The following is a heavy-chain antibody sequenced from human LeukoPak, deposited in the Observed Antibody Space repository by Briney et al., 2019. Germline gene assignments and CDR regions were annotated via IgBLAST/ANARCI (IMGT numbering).Heavy chain of an antibody. CDR3: ARRSDSGSDDGEDYFDY. V-gene: IGHV4-34*01. D-gene: IGHD1-26*01. Sequence: SETLSPTCAVYGGSFSDSFWSWIRQPPGKGLEWIGEINHSGSTNYNPSLKSRVTISVDTSNNQFSLKLTSVTAADTAAYFCARRSDSGSDDGEDYFDYWGQGTLVTVSS. CDR1: GGSFSDSF. CDR2: INHSGST. J-gene: IGHJ4*02.